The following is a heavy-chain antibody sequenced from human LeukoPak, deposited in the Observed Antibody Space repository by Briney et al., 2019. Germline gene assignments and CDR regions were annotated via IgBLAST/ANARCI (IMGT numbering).Heavy chain of an antibody. CDR2: IHHSGST. J-gene: IGHJ4*02. V-gene: IGHV4-38-2*01. CDR1: GYSITRGYY. Sequence: SETLSLTCAVSGYSITRGYYWAWIRQPPGKGPEWIGDIHHSGSTYYNASLKSRVTISVDTSKNQFSLKLSSVTTADTAVYYCARRYSNYFFDYWGQGTLVTVSS. CDR3: ARRYSNYFFDY. D-gene: IGHD4-11*01.